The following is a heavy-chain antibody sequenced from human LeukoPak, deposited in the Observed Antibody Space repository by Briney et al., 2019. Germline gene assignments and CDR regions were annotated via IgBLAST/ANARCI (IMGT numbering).Heavy chain of an antibody. V-gene: IGHV4-38-2*02. J-gene: IGHJ5*02. CDR2: IYHSGST. CDR3: ATTSAGGFDP. Sequence: SETLSLTCTVSGYSISSAYYWAWIRQTPGKGLEWIGSIYHSGSTYYNPSLKSRVTISVDTGFPRPQTSNNQFSLNLISVTAADTAVYYCATTSAGGFDPWGQGTLVTVSS. D-gene: IGHD1-26*01. CDR1: GYSISSAYY.